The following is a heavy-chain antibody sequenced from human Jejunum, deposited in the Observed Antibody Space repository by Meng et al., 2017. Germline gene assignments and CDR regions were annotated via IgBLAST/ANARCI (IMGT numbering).Heavy chain of an antibody. CDR1: GGSIESNNW. CDR3: ARADYVRYFDL. D-gene: IGHD3-10*02. J-gene: IGHJ2*01. Sequence: HVQLKESGPGLVKPSETLSLTCAVFGGSIESNNWWTWIRQPPGQGLEWIGEVYHSGSTHYNPSLQSRVTISIDNSKNRFSLSLNSVTAADTAIYYCARADYVRYFDLWGRGTLVTVSS. V-gene: IGHV4-4*02. CDR2: VYHSGST.